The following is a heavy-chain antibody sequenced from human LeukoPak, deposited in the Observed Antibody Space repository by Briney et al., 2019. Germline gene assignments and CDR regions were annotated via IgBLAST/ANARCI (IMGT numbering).Heavy chain of an antibody. CDR2: ISGSAGST. J-gene: IGHJ4*02. V-gene: IGHV3-23*01. D-gene: IGHD2-15*01. Sequence: QPGGSLRLSCAAPGFTFSSYAMSWVRQAPGKGLEWVSTISGSAGSTYYADSVKGRFTISRDNSKNTLCLQMITLRAEDTAVYYCAKARGYCSGASCYSDFDSWGQGTLVTVSS. CDR1: GFTFSSYA. CDR3: AKARGYCSGASCYSDFDS.